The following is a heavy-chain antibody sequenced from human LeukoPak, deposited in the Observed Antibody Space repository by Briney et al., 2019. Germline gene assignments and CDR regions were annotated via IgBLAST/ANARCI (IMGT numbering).Heavy chain of an antibody. CDR3: AKDMRSSRGPGDWYFDL. J-gene: IGHJ2*01. Sequence: GGSLRLSCAASGFIFDDYAMHWVRQAPGKGLEWVSLISGDGGSTYYEDSVKGRFTISRDNSKNSLYLQMSSLRTEDTALYYCAKDMRSSRGPGDWYFDLWGRGTLVTVSS. CDR1: GFIFDDYA. CDR2: ISGDGGST. D-gene: IGHD2-15*01. V-gene: IGHV3-43*02.